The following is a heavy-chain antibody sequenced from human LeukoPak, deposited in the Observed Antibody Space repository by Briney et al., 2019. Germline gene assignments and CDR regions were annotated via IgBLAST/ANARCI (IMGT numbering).Heavy chain of an antibody. CDR1: GYTFSGYG. Sequence: ASVKVSCKASGYTFSGYGISWVRQAPGQGLEWMGWISAYSGNTMYAQKLQGRVTMTTDTSTSTAYMELRSLRSDDTAVYYCARTSSGVDDYGDYLLNFWGQGTLVTVSS. CDR2: ISAYSGNT. V-gene: IGHV1-18*01. CDR3: ARTSSGVDDYGDYLLNF. D-gene: IGHD4-17*01. J-gene: IGHJ4*02.